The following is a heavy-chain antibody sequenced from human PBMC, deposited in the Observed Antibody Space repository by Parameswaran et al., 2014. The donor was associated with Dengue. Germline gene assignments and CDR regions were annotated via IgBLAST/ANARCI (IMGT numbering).Heavy chain of an antibody. CDR3: AKDYDSSGYWVNDAFDI. CDR2: ISGSGGST. V-gene: IGHV3-23*01. J-gene: IGHJ3*02. Sequence: RWIRQPPGKGLEWVSAISGSGGSTYYADSVKGRFTISRDNSKNTLYLQMNSLRAEDTAVYYCAKDYDSSGYWVNDAFDIWGQGTMVTVSS. D-gene: IGHD3-22*01.